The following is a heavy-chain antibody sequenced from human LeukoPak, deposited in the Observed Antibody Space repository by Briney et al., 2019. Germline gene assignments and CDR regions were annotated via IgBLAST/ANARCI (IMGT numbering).Heavy chain of an antibody. Sequence: SLRLSSAPAALTFSSYSMDWVRQAPGKGRGWVAAISSGSSHTYYADSVEGRFTISRDNATNSLYLQMNSPRAEDTAVYYCAREYSYGRLYYFDYWGQGTLVTVSS. D-gene: IGHD5-18*01. CDR2: ISSGSSHT. V-gene: IGHV3-21*01. J-gene: IGHJ4*02. CDR3: AREYSYGRLYYFDY. CDR1: ALTFSSYS.